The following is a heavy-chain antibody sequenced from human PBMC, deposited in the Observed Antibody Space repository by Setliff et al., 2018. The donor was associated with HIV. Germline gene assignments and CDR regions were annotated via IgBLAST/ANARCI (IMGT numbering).Heavy chain of an antibody. CDR1: GGSISSSSSY. CDR2: IDYSGST. CDR3: ARENYGSGSLGVFDP. J-gene: IGHJ5*02. D-gene: IGHD3-10*01. V-gene: IGHV4-39*07. Sequence: SETLSLTCTVSGGSISSSSSYWGRIRQPPGKGLEWIGSIDYSGSTNNNPSLKSRVTISVDTSKNQFSLKLSSVTAADTAVYYCARENYGSGSLGVFDPWGQGTLVTVSS.